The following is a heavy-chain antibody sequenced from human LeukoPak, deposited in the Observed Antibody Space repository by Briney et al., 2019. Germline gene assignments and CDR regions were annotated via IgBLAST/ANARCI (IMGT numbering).Heavy chain of an antibody. Sequence: GGSLRLSCAASGFTFSSYVMTWVRQAPGRGLEWVSGISGSAGNTYYADSVKGRFTISRDNSKNTLDLQMRSLRAEDTAEYYCAKVGPGYDRSGYYDNWGQGTLVTVSS. CDR1: GFTFSSYV. D-gene: IGHD3-22*01. CDR3: AKVGPGYDRSGYYDN. J-gene: IGHJ4*02. V-gene: IGHV3-23*01. CDR2: ISGSAGNT.